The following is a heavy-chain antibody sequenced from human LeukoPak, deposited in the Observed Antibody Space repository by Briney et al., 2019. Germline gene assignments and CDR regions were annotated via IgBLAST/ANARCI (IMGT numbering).Heavy chain of an antibody. CDR2: VNHRGDT. Sequence: PSETLSLTCAVYGGSFSAYYWSWIRQSPGKGLQWIAEVNHRGDTNYNPSVKGRATISVDTSKNQFSLKVTSLTAADTAVYYCARGPTISETGYFDYWGQGTLVTVSS. CDR3: ARGPTISETGYFDY. V-gene: IGHV4-34*01. D-gene: IGHD1-1*01. J-gene: IGHJ4*03. CDR1: GGSFSAYY.